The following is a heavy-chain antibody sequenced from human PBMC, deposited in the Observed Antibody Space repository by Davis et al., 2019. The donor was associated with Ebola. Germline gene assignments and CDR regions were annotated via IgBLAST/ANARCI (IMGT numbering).Heavy chain of an antibody. J-gene: IGHJ6*02. CDR1: GYTFTGYY. CDR3: ARADRITIFGVVNLRIYYYYYGMDV. D-gene: IGHD3-3*01. CDR2: INPNSGGT. V-gene: IGHV1-2*04. Sequence: ASVKVSCKASGYTFTGYYMHWVRQAPGQGLEWMGWINPNSGGTNYAQKFQGWVTMTRDTSISTAYMELSRLRSDDTAVYYCARADRITIFGVVNLRIYYYYYGMDVWGQGTTVTVSS.